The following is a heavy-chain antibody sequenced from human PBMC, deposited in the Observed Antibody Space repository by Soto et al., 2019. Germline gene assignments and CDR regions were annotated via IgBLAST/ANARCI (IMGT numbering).Heavy chain of an antibody. CDR1: VYSFTSYW. D-gene: IGHD2-15*01. CDR3: ARETDIVVVVAASEDAFDI. CDR2: IDPSDSYT. V-gene: IGHV5-10-1*01. J-gene: IGHJ3*02. Sequence: PGESLKISCKGSVYSFTSYWISWVRQMPGKGLEWMGRIDPSDSYTNYSPSFQGHVTISADKSISTAYLQWSSLKASDTAMYYCARETDIVVVVAASEDAFDIWGQGTMVTVSS.